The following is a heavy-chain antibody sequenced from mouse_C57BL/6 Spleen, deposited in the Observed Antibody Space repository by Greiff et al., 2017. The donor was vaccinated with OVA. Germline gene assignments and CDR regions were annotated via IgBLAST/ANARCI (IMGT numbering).Heavy chain of an antibody. V-gene: IGHV3-6*01. CDR1: GYSITSGYY. J-gene: IGHJ1*03. Sequence: DVKLQESGPGLVKPSQSLSLTCSVTGYSITSGYYWNWIRQFPGNKLEWMGYISYDGSNNYNPSLKNRISITRDTSKNQFFLKLNSVTTEDTATYYCARDMRYFDVWGTGTTVTVSS. CDR3: ARDMRYFDV. CDR2: ISYDGSN. D-gene: IGHD2-3*01.